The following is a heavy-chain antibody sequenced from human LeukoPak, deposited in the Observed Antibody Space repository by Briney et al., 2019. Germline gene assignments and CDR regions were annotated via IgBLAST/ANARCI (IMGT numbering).Heavy chain of an antibody. CDR2: INYSGST. V-gene: IGHV4-59*13. CDR3: VRGANRYDP. CDR1: GASISSYY. J-gene: IGHJ5*02. Sequence: SETLSLTCTVSGASISSYYWSWIRQPPGKELQWIGYINYSGSTDYNPSLKSRVIISVDTSKNQFSLKLNSVTAADTAVYYCVRGANRYDPWGQGTLVTVSS.